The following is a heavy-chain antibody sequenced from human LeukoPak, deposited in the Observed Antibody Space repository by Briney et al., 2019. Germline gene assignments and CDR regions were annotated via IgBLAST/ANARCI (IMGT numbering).Heavy chain of an antibody. CDR3: ASGSYYYFDY. Sequence: SETLSLTCTVYGGSISSSSYYWGWIRQPPGKGLEWIGSIYYSGSTYYNPSLKSRVTISVDTSKNQFSLKLSSVTAADTAVYYCASGSYYYFDYWGQGTLVTVSS. J-gene: IGHJ4*02. CDR1: GGSISSSSYY. D-gene: IGHD1-26*01. V-gene: IGHV4-39*01. CDR2: IYYSGST.